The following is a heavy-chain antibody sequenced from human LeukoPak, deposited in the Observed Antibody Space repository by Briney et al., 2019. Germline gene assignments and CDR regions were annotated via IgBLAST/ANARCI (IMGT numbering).Heavy chain of an antibody. CDR2: ISWNSGSI. Sequence: GRSLRLSCAASGFTFDDYAMHWVRQAPGKGLEWVSGISWNSGSIGYADSVKGRFTISRDNAKNSLFLQMNSLRVEDTAVYYCARDFSGYIDVWGKGTPITVSS. D-gene: IGHD2-15*01. J-gene: IGHJ6*03. CDR1: GFTFDDYA. CDR3: ARDFSGYIDV. V-gene: IGHV3-9*01.